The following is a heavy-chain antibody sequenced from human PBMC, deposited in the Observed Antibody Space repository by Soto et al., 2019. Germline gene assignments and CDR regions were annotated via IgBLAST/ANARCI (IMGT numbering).Heavy chain of an antibody. Sequence: GGSLRLSCAASGSTFSRYEMDWVRQAPGKGLEWVSYISGSSSMIYYADSVKGRFTISRDNAKNSLHLQMNSLRAEDTAVYYCANDFWSEYSWGQGTLVTVSS. J-gene: IGHJ5*02. CDR2: ISGSSSMI. CDR3: ANDFWSEYS. V-gene: IGHV3-48*03. CDR1: GSTFSRYE. D-gene: IGHD3-3*01.